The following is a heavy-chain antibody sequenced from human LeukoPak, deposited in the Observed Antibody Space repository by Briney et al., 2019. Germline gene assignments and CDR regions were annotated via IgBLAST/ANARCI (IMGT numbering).Heavy chain of an antibody. V-gene: IGHV4-39*01. CDR1: GRSISRDNYC. CDR2: FCYGGSS. Sequence: PSETLSLTCTVSGRSISRDNYCWRWIRQPPVKGLEWIGSFCYGGSSYNNPSLKSRVTISVDTSKNQLSLKLSSVTAADTAVYYCVRSRMGDGYNFAYWGQGILVTVSS. D-gene: IGHD5-24*01. CDR3: VRSRMGDGYNFAY. J-gene: IGHJ4*02.